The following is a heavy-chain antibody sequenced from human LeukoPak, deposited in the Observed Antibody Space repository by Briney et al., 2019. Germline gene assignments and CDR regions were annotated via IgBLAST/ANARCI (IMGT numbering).Heavy chain of an antibody. CDR2: IGGSGTST. V-gene: IGHV3-23*01. CDR3: AKVSVVAGRNAFDI. CDR1: GFIFSSYA. Sequence: RGSLRLSCAASGFIFSSYATSWVRQAPGKGLEWVSVIGGSGTSTYYADSVKGRFTISRDNSKNMLYLQMNSLRVEDTAIYYCAKVSVVAGRNAFDIWGQGTIVTVSS. D-gene: IGHD3-22*01. J-gene: IGHJ3*02.